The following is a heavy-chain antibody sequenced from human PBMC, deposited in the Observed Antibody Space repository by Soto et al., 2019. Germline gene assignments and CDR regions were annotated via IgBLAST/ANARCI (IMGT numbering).Heavy chain of an antibody. Sequence: PVGSLRLSCASSGFTFSSYAMSCVRHSPGEGLEWVSTISGSGGSTYYADSVKGRFTISRDNSKNTLYLQMDSLRAEDTAVYYCAKDTTSDFGDYAPSRYNWLDPGGQGTLVTVYS. D-gene: IGHD4-17*01. J-gene: IGHJ5*02. CDR1: GFTFSSYA. V-gene: IGHV3-23*01. CDR3: AKDTTSDFGDYAPSRYNWLDP. CDR2: ISGSGGST.